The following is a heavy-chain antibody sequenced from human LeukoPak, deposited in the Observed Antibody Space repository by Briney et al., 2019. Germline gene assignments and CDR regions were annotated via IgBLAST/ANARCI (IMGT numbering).Heavy chain of an antibody. CDR2: IYYSGST. J-gene: IGHJ4*02. CDR3: ASAVSPPSNTVVTPFDY. Sequence: SETLSLTCTVSGGSISSSSYYWGWIRQPPGKGLEWIGSIYYSGSTYYNPSLKSRVTISVDTSKNQFSLKLSSVTAADTAVYYCASAVSPPSNTVVTPFDYWGQGTLVTVSS. V-gene: IGHV4-39*07. D-gene: IGHD4-23*01. CDR1: GGSISSSSYY.